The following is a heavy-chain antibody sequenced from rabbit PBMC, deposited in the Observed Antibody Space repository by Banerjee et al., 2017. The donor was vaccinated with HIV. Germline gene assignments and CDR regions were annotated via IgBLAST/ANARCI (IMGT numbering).Heavy chain of an antibody. Sequence: QQLVESGGGLVKPGASLTLTCTASGFSFSSSYYMCWVRQAPGKGLEWIACVYTGSSGYTYYASWAKGRFTISKTSSTTVTLQMTSLTAADTATYFCARGDSTVAYVLWGPGTLVT. J-gene: IGHJ4*01. D-gene: IGHD7-1*01. CDR2: VYTGSSGYT. CDR1: GFSFSSSYY. V-gene: IGHV1S40*01. CDR3: ARGDSTVAYVL.